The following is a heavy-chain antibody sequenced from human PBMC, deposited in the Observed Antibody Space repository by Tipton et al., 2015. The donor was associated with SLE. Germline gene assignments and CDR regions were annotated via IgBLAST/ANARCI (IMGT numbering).Heavy chain of an antibody. CDR1: GGSFSGYY. CDR3: ARRLPGIAAAGTGWFDP. V-gene: IGHV4-34*01. CDR2: INHSGSA. Sequence: TLSLTCAVYGGSFSGYYWGWSRQPPGKGLEWIGAINHSGSANYNPSLKSRVTISVDTSKNQFSLKLSSVTAADTAGYYCARRLPGIAAAGTGWFDPWGQGTLVTVSS. J-gene: IGHJ5*02. D-gene: IGHD6-13*01.